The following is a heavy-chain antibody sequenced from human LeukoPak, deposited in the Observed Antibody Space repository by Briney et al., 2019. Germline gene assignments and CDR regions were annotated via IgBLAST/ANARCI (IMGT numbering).Heavy chain of an antibody. V-gene: IGHV1-69*13. CDR2: IIPIFGTA. Sequence: SVKVSCKASGGTFISYAISWVRQAPGQGLEWMGGIIPIFGTANYAQKFQGRVTITADESTSTAYMELSSLRSEDTAVYYCARSIAPPAPFDYWGQGTLVTVSS. CDR1: GGTFISYA. D-gene: IGHD6-6*01. J-gene: IGHJ4*02. CDR3: ARSIAPPAPFDY.